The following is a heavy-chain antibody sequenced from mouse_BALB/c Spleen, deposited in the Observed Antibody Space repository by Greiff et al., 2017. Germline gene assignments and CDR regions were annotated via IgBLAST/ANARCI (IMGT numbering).Heavy chain of an antibody. Sequence: EVQLVESGGGLVKPGGSLKLSCAASGFTFSSYAMSWVRQTPEKRLEWVATISSGGSYTYYPDSVKGRFTISRDNAKNTLYLQMSSLRSEDTAMYYCARHGGYDWFAYWGQGTLVTVSA. V-gene: IGHV5-9-3*01. CDR3: ARHGGYDWFAY. CDR1: GFTFSSYA. D-gene: IGHD2-2*01. CDR2: ISSGGSYT. J-gene: IGHJ3*01.